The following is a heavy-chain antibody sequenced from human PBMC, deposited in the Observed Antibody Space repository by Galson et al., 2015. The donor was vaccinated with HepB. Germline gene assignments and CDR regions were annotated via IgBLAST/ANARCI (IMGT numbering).Heavy chain of an antibody. CDR3: ARAGYYDTSGYSVFDV. V-gene: IGHV3-74*03. CDR1: GFTFSYYR. D-gene: IGHD3-22*01. J-gene: IGHJ3*01. Sequence: SLRLSCAASGFTFSYYRMHWVRQAPGKGLVWVSRVNSDVSHTKYADSVKGRFTISRDNAKNTLYLQMNSLRAEDTAVYYCARAGYYDTSGYSVFDVWGQGTMVTVSS. CDR2: VNSDVSHT.